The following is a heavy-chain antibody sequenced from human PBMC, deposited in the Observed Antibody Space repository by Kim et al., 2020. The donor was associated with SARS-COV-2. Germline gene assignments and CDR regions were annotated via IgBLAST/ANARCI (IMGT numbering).Heavy chain of an antibody. CDR3: ARDPHGERRLQSSFDY. V-gene: IGHV3-30-3*01. J-gene: IGHJ4*02. D-gene: IGHD3-10*01. Sequence: GGSLRLSCAASGFTFSSYAMHWVRQAPGKGLEWVAVISYDGSNKYYADSVKGRFTISRDNSKNTLYLQMNSLRAEDTAVYYCARDPHGERRLQSSFDYWGQGNLVTVSS. CDR1: GFTFSSYA. CDR2: ISYDGSNK.